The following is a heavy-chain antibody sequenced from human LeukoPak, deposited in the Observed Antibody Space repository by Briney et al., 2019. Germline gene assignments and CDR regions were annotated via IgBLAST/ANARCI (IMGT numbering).Heavy chain of an antibody. D-gene: IGHD4-11*01. Sequence: GGSLRLSCVASGFIFSNYALYWVSQARGKGLEWVAVMSYDGTNEYYADSVKGRFTIFRDSSETTLSLQMNSLRTEDTAVYYCARGPLTTVTTNYLNYWGQGTLVTVSS. CDR2: MSYDGTNE. J-gene: IGHJ4*02. CDR1: GFIFSNYA. CDR3: ARGPLTTVTTNYLNY. V-gene: IGHV3-30-3*01.